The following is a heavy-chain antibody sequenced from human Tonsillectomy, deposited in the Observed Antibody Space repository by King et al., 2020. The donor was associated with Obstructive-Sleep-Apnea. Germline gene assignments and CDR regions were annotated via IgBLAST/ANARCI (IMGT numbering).Heavy chain of an antibody. CDR1: GYTFTDYY. CDR2: FNPYSGGI. Sequence: VQLVESGAEVKKPGASVKVSCKASGYTFTDYYIHWVRQAPGQGLEWMGWFNPYSGGIKYAQNFQGRVTMTRDTSISTAYMELSRLRSDDTAVFYCATVAVATAIYYFDYWGQGTLVTVSS. J-gene: IGHJ4*02. CDR3: ATVAVATAIYYFDY. D-gene: IGHD3-3*01. V-gene: IGHV1-2*02.